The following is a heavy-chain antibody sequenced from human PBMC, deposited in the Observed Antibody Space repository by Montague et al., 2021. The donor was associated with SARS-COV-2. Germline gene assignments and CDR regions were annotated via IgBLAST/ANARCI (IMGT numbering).Heavy chain of an antibody. CDR3: ARIHIAAAGTGLDY. CDR2: IDWDDDK. CDR1: GFSLSTSGMC. Sequence: PALVKPTQTHTLTCIFSGFSLSTSGMCVSWIRQPPGKALEWLARIDWDDDKYYSTSLKTRLTISKDTSKNQVVLTMTNMGPVDTATYYCARIHIAAAGTGLDYWGQGTLVTVSS. J-gene: IGHJ4*02. D-gene: IGHD6-13*01. V-gene: IGHV2-70*11.